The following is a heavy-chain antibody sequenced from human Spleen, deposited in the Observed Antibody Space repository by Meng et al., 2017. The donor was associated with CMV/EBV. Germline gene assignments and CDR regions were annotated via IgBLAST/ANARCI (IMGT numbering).Heavy chain of an antibody. Sequence: GESLKISCAASGFTFNNFWMTWVRQAPGKGLEWVAFLRHDGSDEHYADSVKGRFTISRDTSKETLYLQMNSLRPEDTAVYYCAKSPPRMITFGGLIATIWDQGALVTVSS. CDR2: LRHDGSDE. J-gene: IGHJ4*02. CDR1: GFTFNNFW. D-gene: IGHD3-16*02. V-gene: IGHV3-30*02. CDR3: AKSPPRMITFGGLIATI.